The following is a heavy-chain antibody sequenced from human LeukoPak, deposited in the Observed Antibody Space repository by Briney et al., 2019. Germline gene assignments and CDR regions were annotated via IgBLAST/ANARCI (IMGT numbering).Heavy chain of an antibody. CDR3: ALRGYSSSWTALDY. CDR1: GFTFRSYW. J-gene: IGHJ4*02. D-gene: IGHD6-13*01. CDR2: IKQDGSEK. Sequence: PGGSLRLSCAASGFTFRSYWMSWVRQAPGKGLEWVANIKQDGSEKYYVDSVKGRFTISRDNAKNSLYLQMNSLRIEDTAVYYCALRGYSSSWTALDYWGQGTLVTVSS. V-gene: IGHV3-7*01.